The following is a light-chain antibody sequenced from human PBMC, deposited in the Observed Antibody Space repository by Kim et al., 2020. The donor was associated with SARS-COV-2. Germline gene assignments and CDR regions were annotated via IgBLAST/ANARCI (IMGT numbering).Light chain of an antibody. J-gene: IGLJ2*01. CDR2: EVS. Sequence: GQSVTISSTGTSSDVVGYNYVSWYQQHPGKAPKLMIYEVSKRPSGVPDRFSGSKSGNTASLTVSGLQAEDEADYYCSSYAGSNNLVFGGGTQLTVL. CDR3: SSYAGSNNLV. CDR1: SSDVVGYNY. V-gene: IGLV2-8*01.